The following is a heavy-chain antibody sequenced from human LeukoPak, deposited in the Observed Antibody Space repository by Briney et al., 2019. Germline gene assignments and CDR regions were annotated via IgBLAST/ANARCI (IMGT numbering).Heavy chain of an antibody. CDR2: ISYDGSNK. CDR1: GFTFSSYA. Sequence: PGGSLRLSCAASGFTFSSYAMHWVRQAPGKGLEWVAVISYDGSNKYYADSVKGRFTISRDNSKNTLYLQMNSLRAEDTAVYYCVIAARFDPWGQGTLVTFSS. J-gene: IGHJ5*02. D-gene: IGHD6-6*01. CDR3: VIAARFDP. V-gene: IGHV3-30-3*01.